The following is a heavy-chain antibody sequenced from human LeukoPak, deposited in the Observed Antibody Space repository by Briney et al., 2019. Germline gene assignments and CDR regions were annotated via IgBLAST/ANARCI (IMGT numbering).Heavy chain of an antibody. CDR3: ARDAGSPLGSGSYSAFDI. V-gene: IGHV1-18*01. J-gene: IGHJ3*02. Sequence: ASVKVSCKASGYTFTSYGISWVRQAPGQGLEWMGWISAYNGNTNYAQKLQGRVTMTTDTSTSTAYMELGSLRSDDTAVYYCARDAGSPLGSGSYSAFDIWGQGTMVTVSS. CDR1: GYTFTSYG. D-gene: IGHD3-10*01. CDR2: ISAYNGNT.